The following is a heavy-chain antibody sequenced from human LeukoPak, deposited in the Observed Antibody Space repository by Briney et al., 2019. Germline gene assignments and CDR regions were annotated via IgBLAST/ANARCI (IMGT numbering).Heavy chain of an antibody. CDR3: ASYDSSGYYHSEAFDI. J-gene: IGHJ3*02. V-gene: IGHV1-2*02. D-gene: IGHD3-22*01. Sequence: GASVKVSCKASGYTFTGYYMHWVRQAPGQGLEWMGWINPNSGGTNYAQKFQGRVTMTRDTSISTAYMELSRLRSDATAVYYCASYDSSGYYHSEAFDIWGQGTMVTVSS. CDR2: INPNSGGT. CDR1: GYTFTGYY.